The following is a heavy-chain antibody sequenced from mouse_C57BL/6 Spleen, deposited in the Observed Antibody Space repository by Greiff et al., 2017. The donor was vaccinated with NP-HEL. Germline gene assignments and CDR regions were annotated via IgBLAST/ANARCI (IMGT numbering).Heavy chain of an antibody. J-gene: IGHJ3*01. CDR3: ARGDYDSPWFAY. CDR1: GYTFTSYW. V-gene: IGHV1-59*01. CDR2: IDPSDSYT. Sequence: QVQLQQPGAELVRPGTSVKLSCKASGYTFTSYWMHWVKQRPGQGLEWIGVIDPSDSYTNYNQKFKGKATLTVDTSSSTAYMQLSSLTSEDSAVYYCARGDYDSPWFAYWGQGTLVTVSA. D-gene: IGHD2-4*01.